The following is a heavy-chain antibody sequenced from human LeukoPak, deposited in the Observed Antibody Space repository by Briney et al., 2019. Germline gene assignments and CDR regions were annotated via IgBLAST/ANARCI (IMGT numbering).Heavy chain of an antibody. CDR1: GGSISSYY. D-gene: IGHD4-17*01. J-gene: IGHJ4*02. Sequence: PSETLSLTCTVSGGSISSYYWSWIRQPPGKGLEWIGYIYYSGSTNYNPSLKGRVTISVDTSKNQFSLKLSSVTAADTAVYYCARTFYGDFDYWGQGTLVTVSS. CDR2: IYYSGST. V-gene: IGHV4-59*01. CDR3: ARTFYGDFDY.